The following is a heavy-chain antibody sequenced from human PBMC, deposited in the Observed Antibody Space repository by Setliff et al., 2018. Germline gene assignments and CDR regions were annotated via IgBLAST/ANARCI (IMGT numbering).Heavy chain of an antibody. D-gene: IGHD2-15*01. J-gene: IGHJ4*02. Sequence: SETLSLTCTVSGGPISSHYWTWIRQPAGKGLEWIGRLYTMGDTNYNPSLKSRVSMSLDTSKNQFSLKLSSVTAADTALYYWAGDRVVVLAGRRGFYFNYWAREPWSPSPQ. CDR3: AGDRVVVLAGRRGFYFNY. V-gene: IGHV4-4*07. CDR2: LYTMGDT. CDR1: GGPISSHY.